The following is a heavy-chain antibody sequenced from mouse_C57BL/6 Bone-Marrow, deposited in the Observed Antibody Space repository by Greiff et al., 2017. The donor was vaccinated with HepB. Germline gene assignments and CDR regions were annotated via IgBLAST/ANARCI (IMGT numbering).Heavy chain of an antibody. CDR3: ARRWIYYYGSRYFDV. D-gene: IGHD1-1*01. CDR1: GYTFTSYW. CDR2: IYPGSGST. V-gene: IGHV1-55*01. Sequence: QVQLQQPGAELVKPGASVKMSCKASGYTFTSYWITWVKQRPGQGLEWIGDIYPGSGSTNYNEKFKSKATLTVTTSSSTAYMQLSSLTSEDSAVYYCARRWIYYYGSRYFDVWGTGTTVTVSS. J-gene: IGHJ1*03.